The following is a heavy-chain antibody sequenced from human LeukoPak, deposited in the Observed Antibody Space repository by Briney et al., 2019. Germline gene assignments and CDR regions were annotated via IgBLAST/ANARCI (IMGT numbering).Heavy chain of an antibody. CDR2: LWYDGSNK. Sequence: GGSLRLSWAASGFTFSSFGVRWVRQAPGGGREWVAVLWYDGSNKYYADSVKRRYTTSRDKSKNTLYLKMSRLTAEETAVYYCASAAAAAAGTGSWFDPWGQGTLVTVSS. J-gene: IGHJ5*02. CDR3: ASAAAAAAGTGSWFDP. V-gene: IGHV3-33*01. CDR1: GFTFSSFG. D-gene: IGHD6-13*01.